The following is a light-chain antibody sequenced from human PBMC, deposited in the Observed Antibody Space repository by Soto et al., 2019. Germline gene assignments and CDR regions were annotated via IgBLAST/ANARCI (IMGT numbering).Light chain of an antibody. CDR2: DAS. V-gene: IGKV3-20*01. J-gene: IGKJ1*01. CDR1: QSVSSSY. Sequence: EIVLTQSPGTLSLSPGDRATLSCRASQSVSSSYLAWYQQKPGQAPRLLIYDASSRATGIPDRFSGSGSGTDFTLTISRLEPEDFAVYYCQQYGSSLWTFGQGTKVDIK. CDR3: QQYGSSLWT.